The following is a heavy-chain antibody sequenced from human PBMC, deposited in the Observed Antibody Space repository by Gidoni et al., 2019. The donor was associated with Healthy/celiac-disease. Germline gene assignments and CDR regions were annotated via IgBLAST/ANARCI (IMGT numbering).Heavy chain of an antibody. CDR1: GGPISSGDYY. CDR3: ARGVGYCSGGSCLPDY. CDR2: IYYSGST. D-gene: IGHD2-15*01. Sequence: QVQLQESGPGLVKPSQTLSLTCTVSGGPISSGDYYWSWIRQPPGKGLEWIGYIYYSGSTYYNPSLKSRVTISVDTSKNQFSLKLSSVTAADTAVYYCARGVGYCSGGSCLPDYWGQGTLVTVSS. J-gene: IGHJ4*02. V-gene: IGHV4-30-4*01.